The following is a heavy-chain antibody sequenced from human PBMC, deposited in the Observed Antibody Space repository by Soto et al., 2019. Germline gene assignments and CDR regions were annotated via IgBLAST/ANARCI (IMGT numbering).Heavy chain of an antibody. CDR1: GKSFDNFA. D-gene: IGHD3-16*02. CDR3: ARAKNDYIRGTYHPFDQ. CDR2: NNVGYDET. V-gene: IGHV1-3*01. J-gene: IGHJ4*02. Sequence: QVHLVQSGAEVKKPGASVRLSCKVSGKSFDNFAVHWVRQTPGQRPEWMGRNNVGYDETKYSEKFQGRVIVSYDTSATTAYMELRALSAEDTAVYYCARAKNDYIRGTYHPFDQWAQGAQVTVAS.